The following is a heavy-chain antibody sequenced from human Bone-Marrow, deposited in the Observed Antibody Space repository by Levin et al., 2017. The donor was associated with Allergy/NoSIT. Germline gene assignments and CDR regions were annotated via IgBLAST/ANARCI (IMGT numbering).Heavy chain of an antibody. J-gene: IGHJ4*02. D-gene: IGHD4/OR15-4a*01. V-gene: IGHV3-30*18. Sequence: LSLPCAASGLTFRNCAFHWVRQAPGKGLEWLAVISYDGSNQLYADSVKGRFTISRDNSKNTLYLHMNSLRAEDTAVYYCAKLGSILSAFTYGVGSARAVLERTIDYWGQGTLVTVSS. CDR1: GLTFRNCA. CDR3: AKLGSILSAFTYGVGSARAVLERTIDY. CDR2: ISYDGSNQ.